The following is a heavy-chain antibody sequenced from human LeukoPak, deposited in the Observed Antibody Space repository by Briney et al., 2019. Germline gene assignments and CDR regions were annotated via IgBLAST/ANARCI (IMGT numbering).Heavy chain of an antibody. CDR2: IIPIFGTA. CDR3: ARDSRLGYDFWSGYSDY. V-gene: IGHV1-69*13. D-gene: IGHD3-3*01. CDR1: GGTFSSYA. Sequence: ASVKISCKASGGTFSSYAISWVRQAPGQGLEWMGGIIPIFGTANYAQKFQGRVTITADESTSTAYMELSSLRSEDTAVYYCARDSRLGYDFWSGYSDYWGQGTLVTVSS. J-gene: IGHJ4*02.